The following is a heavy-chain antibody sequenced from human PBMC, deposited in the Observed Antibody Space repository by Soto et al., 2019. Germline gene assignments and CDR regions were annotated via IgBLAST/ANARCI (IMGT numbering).Heavy chain of an antibody. Sequence: SETLSLTCSVSGGSISSVGHYWTWVREQPGKGLEWIGYIYYSGSTDYNPYLKRRVTITVDRSKNQFSLNPSSVTAADTAIYYCARESGGYDSSTRYGLDVWGQGATVTVSS. D-gene: IGHD6-25*01. V-gene: IGHV4-31*03. CDR2: IYYSGST. J-gene: IGHJ6*02. CDR1: GGSISSVGHY. CDR3: ARESGGYDSSTRYGLDV.